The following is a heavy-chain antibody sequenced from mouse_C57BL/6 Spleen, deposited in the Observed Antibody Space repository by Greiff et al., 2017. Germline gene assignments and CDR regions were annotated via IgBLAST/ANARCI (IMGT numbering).Heavy chain of an antibody. V-gene: IGHV5-6*01. J-gene: IGHJ4*01. CDR3: ARLSVDYAMDY. CDR1: GFTFSSYG. Sequence: EVMLVESGGDLVKPGGSLKLSCAASGFTFSSYGMSWVRQTPDKRLEWVATISSGGSYTYYPDSVKGRFTISRANAKNTLYLQMSSLKSEDTAMYCCARLSVDYAMDYWGQGTSVTVSS. CDR2: ISSGGSYT.